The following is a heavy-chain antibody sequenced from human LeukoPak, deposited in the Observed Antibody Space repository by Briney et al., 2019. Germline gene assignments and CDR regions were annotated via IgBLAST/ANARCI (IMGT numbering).Heavy chain of an antibody. J-gene: IGHJ4*02. CDR3: ARGPEHYDILTGIDY. V-gene: IGHV4-39*01. D-gene: IGHD3-9*01. Sequence: SETLSLTCTVSGGSISSSSYYWGWIRQPPGKGLEWIGSIYYSGSTYYNPSLKSRDTISVVTSKNQFSLKLSSVTAADTAVYYCARGPEHYDILTGIDYWGQGTLVTVSS. CDR2: IYYSGST. CDR1: GGSISSSSYY.